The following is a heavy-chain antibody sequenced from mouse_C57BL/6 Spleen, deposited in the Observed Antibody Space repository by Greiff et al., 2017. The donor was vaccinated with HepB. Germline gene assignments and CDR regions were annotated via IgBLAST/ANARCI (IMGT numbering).Heavy chain of an antibody. J-gene: IGHJ2*01. Sequence: VQLQQSGPELVKPGASVKISCKASGYSFTDYNMNWVKQSNGKSLEWIGVINPNYGTTSYNQKFKGKATLTVDQASSPAYMQLNSLTSEDSAVYYCARGKYYGSSYYFDYWGQGTTLTVSS. CDR2: INPNYGTT. CDR3: ARGKYYGSSYYFDY. D-gene: IGHD1-1*01. CDR1: GYSFTDYN. V-gene: IGHV1-39*01.